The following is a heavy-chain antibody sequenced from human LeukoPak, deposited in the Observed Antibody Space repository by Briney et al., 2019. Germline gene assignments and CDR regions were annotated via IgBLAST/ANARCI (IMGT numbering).Heavy chain of an antibody. CDR3: ARGLRTDLYGDTYFDY. Sequence: ASVKVSFKASGYTFTSYYMHWVRQAPGQGLEWMGIINPSGGSTSYAQKFQGRVTMTRDTSTSTVYMELSSLRSEDTAVYYCARGLRTDLYGDTYFDYWGQGTLVTVSS. CDR1: GYTFTSYY. V-gene: IGHV1-46*01. D-gene: IGHD4-17*01. CDR2: INPSGGST. J-gene: IGHJ4*02.